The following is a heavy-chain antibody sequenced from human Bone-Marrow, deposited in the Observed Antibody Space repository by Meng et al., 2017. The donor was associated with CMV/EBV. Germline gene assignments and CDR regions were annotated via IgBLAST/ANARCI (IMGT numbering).Heavy chain of an antibody. J-gene: IGHJ6*02. CDR3: AREGGSLDV. D-gene: IGHD1-26*01. V-gene: IGHV4-34*01. CDR2: INHSGST. Sequence: GSLRLSCAVYGGSFSGYYWSWIRQPPGKGLEWIGEINHSGSTNYNPSLKSRVTISVDTSKNQFSLKLSSVTAADTAVYCCAREGGSLDVWGQGTTVTVSS. CDR1: GGSFSGYY.